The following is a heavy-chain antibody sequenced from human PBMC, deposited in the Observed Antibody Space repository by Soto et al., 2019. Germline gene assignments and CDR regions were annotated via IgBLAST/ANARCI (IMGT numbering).Heavy chain of an antibody. Sequence: QVQLVQSGAEVKKPGSSVKVSCKASGGTFSSYAISWVRQAPGQGLEWMGGIIPIFGTANYAQKFQGRVTITAGESTSTAYMELSSLRSEDTAVYYCARGASLEVVVERSVGMDVWGQGTTVTVSS. J-gene: IGHJ6*02. CDR1: GGTFSSYA. CDR3: ARGASLEVVVERSVGMDV. CDR2: IIPIFGTA. V-gene: IGHV1-69*12. D-gene: IGHD2-15*01.